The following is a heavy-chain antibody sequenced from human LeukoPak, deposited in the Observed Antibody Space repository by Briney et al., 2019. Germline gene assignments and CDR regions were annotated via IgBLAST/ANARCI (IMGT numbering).Heavy chain of an antibody. V-gene: IGHV3-7*03. J-gene: IGHJ6*02. Sequence: GGSLRLSCVASGFTFGKYWMSWVRQAPGKGLEWVANIKLDGSEKNYVDSVKGRFTISRDNTKNSLYLQMNSLRVEDTAVYYCAKVSGGGLYYDGMDAWGQGTTVTVSS. CDR2: IKLDGSEK. CDR1: GFTFGKYW. CDR3: AKVSGGGLYYDGMDA. D-gene: IGHD1-14*01.